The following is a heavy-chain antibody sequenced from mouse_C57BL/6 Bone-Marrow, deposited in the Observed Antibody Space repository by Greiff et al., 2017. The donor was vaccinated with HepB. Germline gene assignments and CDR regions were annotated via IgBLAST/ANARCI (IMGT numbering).Heavy chain of an antibody. Sequence: VQLQQSGAELARPGASVKLSCKASGYTFTSYGISWVKQRTGQGLEWIGEIYPRSGNTYYNEKFKGKATLAADKSSSTAYMELRSLTSEDSAVYFCARSYGSRDHYFDYWGQGTTLTVSS. CDR2: IYPRSGNT. D-gene: IGHD1-1*01. CDR1: GYTFTSYG. V-gene: IGHV1-81*01. J-gene: IGHJ2*01. CDR3: ARSYGSRDHYFDY.